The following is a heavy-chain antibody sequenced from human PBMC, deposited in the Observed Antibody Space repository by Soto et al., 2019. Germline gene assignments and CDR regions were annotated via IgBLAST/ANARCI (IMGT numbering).Heavy chain of an antibody. Sequence: GGSLRLSCAASGFTFSSYAMSWVRQAPGKGLEWVSAISGSGGSTYYADSVKGRFTISRDNSKNTLYLQMNSLRAEDTAVYYCAKCFIVATIRAVDYFDYWGQGTLVTVSS. CDR2: ISGSGGST. D-gene: IGHD5-12*01. J-gene: IGHJ4*02. CDR1: GFTFSSYA. CDR3: AKCFIVATIRAVDYFDY. V-gene: IGHV3-23*01.